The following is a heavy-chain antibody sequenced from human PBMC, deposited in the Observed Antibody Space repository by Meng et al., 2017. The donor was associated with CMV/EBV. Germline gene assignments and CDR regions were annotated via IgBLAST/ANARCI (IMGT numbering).Heavy chain of an antibody. CDR1: GGSFSGYY. J-gene: IGHJ6*02. CDR3: ARGRYCSSTSCTYYYYGVDV. Sequence: GSLRLSCAVYGGSFSGYYWSWIRQPPGKGLEWIGEINHSGSTNYNPSLKSRVTISVDTSKNQFSLKLSSVTAADTAVYYCARGRYCSSTSCTYYYYGVDVWGQGTTVTVSS. V-gene: IGHV4-34*01. CDR2: INHSGST. D-gene: IGHD2-2*01.